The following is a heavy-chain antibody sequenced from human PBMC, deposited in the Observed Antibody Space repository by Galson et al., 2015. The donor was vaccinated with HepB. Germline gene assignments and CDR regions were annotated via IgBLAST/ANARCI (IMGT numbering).Heavy chain of an antibody. D-gene: IGHD1-26*01. CDR3: ARGGNYHYGAFDI. Sequence: CAISEDSVSSNSAAWNWIRQSPSRGLEWLGRTYYRSKWYNDYAVSVKSRISINPDTSKNQLSLQLDSVTPEDTALYYCARGGNYHYGAFDIWGQGTMVTVSS. CDR1: EDSVSSNSAA. V-gene: IGHV6-1*01. J-gene: IGHJ3*02. CDR2: TYYRSKWYN.